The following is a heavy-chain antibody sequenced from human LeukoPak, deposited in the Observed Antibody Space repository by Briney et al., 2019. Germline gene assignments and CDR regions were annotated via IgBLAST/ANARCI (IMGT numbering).Heavy chain of an antibody. CDR1: GFTFDDYA. CDR2: ISWNSGSI. V-gene: IGHV3-9*01. D-gene: IGHD2-2*01. Sequence: GGSLRLSCAASGFTFDDYAMHWVRQAPGKGLEWVSGISWNSGSIGYADSVKGRFTISRDNAKNSLYLQMNSLRAEDTALYYCAKDTPVVPAAIDVWGKGTTVTVSS. J-gene: IGHJ6*04. CDR3: AKDTPVVPAAIDV.